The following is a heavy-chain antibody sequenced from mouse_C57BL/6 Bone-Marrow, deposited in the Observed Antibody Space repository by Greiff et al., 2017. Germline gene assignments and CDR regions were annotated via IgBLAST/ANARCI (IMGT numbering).Heavy chain of an antibody. CDR1: GFTFSSYG. V-gene: IGHV5-6*01. Sequence: EVKLVESGGDLVKPGGSLKLSCAASGFTFSSYGMSWVRQTPDKRLEWVATISSGGSYTYYPDSVKGRFTIYRDNAKNPLYLQMSSLKSEDAAMYYCARELPFAYWGQGTLVTVSA. D-gene: IGHD2-1*01. CDR2: ISSGGSYT. CDR3: ARELPFAY. J-gene: IGHJ3*01.